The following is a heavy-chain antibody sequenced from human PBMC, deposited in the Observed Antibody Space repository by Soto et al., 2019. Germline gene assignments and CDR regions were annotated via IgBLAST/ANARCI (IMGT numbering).Heavy chain of an antibody. CDR2: INHSGST. Sequence: PSETLCLTCAVYGGSFSGYYWSWIRQPPGKGLEWIGEINHSGSTNYNPSLKSRVTISVDTSKNQFSLKLSSVTAADTAVYYCARVRPYYDFWSGSTRYRMDVWGQGTTVTVSS. CDR3: ARVRPYYDFWSGSTRYRMDV. J-gene: IGHJ6*02. CDR1: GGSFSGYY. D-gene: IGHD3-3*01. V-gene: IGHV4-34*01.